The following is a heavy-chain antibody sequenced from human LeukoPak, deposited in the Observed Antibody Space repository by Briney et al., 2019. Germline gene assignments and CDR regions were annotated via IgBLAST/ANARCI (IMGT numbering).Heavy chain of an antibody. CDR2: INQDGGTE. CDR1: GFTFSSYW. V-gene: IGHV3-7*01. D-gene: IGHD1-1*01. CDR3: ARHTLWRFDY. Sequence: GGSLRLSCAASGFTFSSYWMSWVRQAPGKGLEWVANINQDGGTEYYVDSMKGRFTISRDNAKNLVYPQINSLRAEDTAVYFCARHTLWRFDYWGQGALVTVSS. J-gene: IGHJ4*02.